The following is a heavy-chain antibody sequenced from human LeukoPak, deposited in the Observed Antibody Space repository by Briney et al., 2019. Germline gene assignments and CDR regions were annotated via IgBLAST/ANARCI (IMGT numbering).Heavy chain of an antibody. CDR2: ISSSGSTI. J-gene: IGHJ5*02. CDR1: GFTFSDYY. D-gene: IGHD3-22*01. V-gene: IGHV3-11*01. Sequence: GGSLRLSCAASGFTFSDYYMSWIRQAPGKGLEWVSYISSSGSTIYYADSVKGRITISRDNAKNSLYLQMNSLRAEDTAVYYCARAAGDYDSSGYYFAYNWFDPWGQGTLVTVSS. CDR3: ARAAGDYDSSGYYFAYNWFDP.